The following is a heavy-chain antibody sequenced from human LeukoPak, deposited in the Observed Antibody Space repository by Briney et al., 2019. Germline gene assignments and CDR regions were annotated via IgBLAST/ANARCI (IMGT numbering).Heavy chain of an antibody. CDR3: ARHRYYYDSSGYYYQP. CDR2: IYYSGST. J-gene: IGHJ5*02. D-gene: IGHD3-22*01. Sequence: PSETLSLTCAVSGSSISSSTWWTWVRQPPGKGLEWIGYIYYSGSTNYNPSLKSRVTISVDTSKNQFSLRLSSVTAADTAVYYCARHRYYYDSSGYYYQPWDQGTLVTVSS. CDR1: GSSISSSTW. V-gene: IGHV4-4*02.